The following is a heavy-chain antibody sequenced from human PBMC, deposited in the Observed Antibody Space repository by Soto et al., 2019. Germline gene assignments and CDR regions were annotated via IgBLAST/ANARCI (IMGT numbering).Heavy chain of an antibody. J-gene: IGHJ4*02. Sequence: PSETLSLTCLFSGDSIKTNYWCAWVRQPPGQGLEWIGEIYHSGSAIYTPSLKSRVTLSLDESKNEFSLNVDSVTAADTAVYYCARSVILTGGSYKGLTRPHDFHTWGPETVLTISS. CDR2: IYHSGSA. CDR3: ARSVILTGGSYKGLTRPHDFHT. CDR1: GDSIKTNYW. V-gene: IGHV4-4*02. D-gene: IGHD3-9*01.